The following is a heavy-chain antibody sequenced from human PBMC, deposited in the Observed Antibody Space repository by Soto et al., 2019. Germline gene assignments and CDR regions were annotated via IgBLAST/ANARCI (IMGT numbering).Heavy chain of an antibody. V-gene: IGHV4-59*01. CDR1: GGSISSYY. D-gene: IGHD3-9*01. J-gene: IGHJ6*03. CDR3: ARANYDILTGCYRYYYYYYMDV. CDR2: IYYSGST. Sequence: LSLTCTVSGGSISSYYRSWIRQPPGKGLEWIGYIYYSGSTNYNPSLKSRVTISVDTSKNQFSLKLSSVTAADTAVYYCARANYDILTGCYRYYYYYYMDVWGKGTTVTVSS.